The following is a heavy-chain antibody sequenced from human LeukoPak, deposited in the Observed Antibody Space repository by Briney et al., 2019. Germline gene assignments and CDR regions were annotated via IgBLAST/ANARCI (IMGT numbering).Heavy chain of an antibody. J-gene: IGHJ6*02. CDR2: INSDGSRI. D-gene: IGHD2-2*01. Sequence: PGGSLRLSCAASGFTFSRNWMHWVRHAPGKGLVWVSRINSDGSRISYADSVKGRFTISRDNAKNTVYLQMNSLRAEDTAVYYCASSSTSYYYGMDVWGQGTTVTVSS. CDR3: ASSSTSYYYGMDV. V-gene: IGHV3-74*01. CDR1: GFTFSRNW.